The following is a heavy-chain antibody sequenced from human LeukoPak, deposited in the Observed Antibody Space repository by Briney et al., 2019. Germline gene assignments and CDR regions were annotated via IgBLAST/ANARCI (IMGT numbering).Heavy chain of an antibody. CDR1: GFTFSSYS. J-gene: IGHJ4*02. D-gene: IGHD6-13*01. CDR2: INHSGST. CDR3: ARSRYSRIFDY. V-gene: IGHV4-34*01. Sequence: GSLRLSCAASGFTFSSYSMNWIRQPPGKGLEWIGEINHSGSTNYNPSLKSRVTISVDTSKNQFSLKLSSVTAADTAVYYCARSRYSRIFDYWGQGTLVTVSS.